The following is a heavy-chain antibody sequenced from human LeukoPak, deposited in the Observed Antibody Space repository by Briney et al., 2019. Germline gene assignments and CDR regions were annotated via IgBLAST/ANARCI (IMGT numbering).Heavy chain of an antibody. D-gene: IGHD2-21*02. V-gene: IGHV1-46*01. Sequence: GASVKVSCTASGYILSSYYMHWVRQAPGQGLEWMGIINPSGGRTDYAQKFQGRVTMTRDTSTSTVYMELNSLRSEDTALYYCARTYCGGDCNNRYFDYWGQGTLVTVSS. CDR1: GYILSSYY. J-gene: IGHJ4*02. CDR2: INPSGGRT. CDR3: ARTYCGGDCNNRYFDY.